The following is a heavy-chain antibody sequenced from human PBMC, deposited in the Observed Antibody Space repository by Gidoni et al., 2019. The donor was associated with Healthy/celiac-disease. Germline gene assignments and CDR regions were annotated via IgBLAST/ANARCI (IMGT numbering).Heavy chain of an antibody. CDR1: GGSFSGYY. J-gene: IGHJ4*02. CDR3: ARRRITMVRGVSSLDY. D-gene: IGHD3-10*01. Sequence: QVQLQQWGAGLLQPSETLSLTCAVYGGSFSGYYWSWIRQPPGKGLEWIGEINHSGSTNYNPSLKSRVTISVDTSKNQFSLKLSSVTAADTAVYYCARRRITMVRGVSSLDYWGQGTLVTVSS. CDR2: INHSGST. V-gene: IGHV4-34*01.